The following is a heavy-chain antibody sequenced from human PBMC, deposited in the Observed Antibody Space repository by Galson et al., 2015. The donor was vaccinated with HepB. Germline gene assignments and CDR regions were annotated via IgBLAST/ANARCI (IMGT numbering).Heavy chain of an antibody. CDR2: ISGYNGNT. J-gene: IGHJ6*03. CDR3: ARAGTVRGYYYMDV. CDR1: GYTFNTFV. D-gene: IGHD1/OR15-1a*01. V-gene: IGHV1-18*01. Sequence: SVKVSCKASGYTFNTFVISWVRQAPGQGLEWMGWISGYNGNTKYTQNLQGRVTMTTDTSTSTAYMELRSLRSDDTAVYYCARAGTVRGYYYMDVWGKGTTVTVSS.